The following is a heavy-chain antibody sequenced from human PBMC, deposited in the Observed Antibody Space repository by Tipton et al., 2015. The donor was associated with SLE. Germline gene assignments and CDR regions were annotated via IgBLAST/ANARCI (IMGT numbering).Heavy chain of an antibody. CDR2: MYDSNIYYGGST. J-gene: IGHJ6*02. CDR3: ARGRLLEWLSTYYYYYGMDV. D-gene: IGHD3-3*01. CDR1: GGSISSYS. Sequence: TLSLTCTVSGGSISSYSWSWIRQSPGKGLEWIAYMYDSNIYYGGSTNYNPSLRGRVTISVDTSKIQFSLKLSSVTAADTAVYYCARGRLLEWLSTYYYYYGMDVWGHGTTVTVSS. V-gene: IGHV4-59*12.